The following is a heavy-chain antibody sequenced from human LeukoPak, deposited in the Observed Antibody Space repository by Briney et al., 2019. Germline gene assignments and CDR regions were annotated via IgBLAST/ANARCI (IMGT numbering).Heavy chain of an antibody. D-gene: IGHD3-9*01. J-gene: IGHJ3*02. V-gene: IGHV3-48*04. CDR1: GFTFSSYS. CDR2: ISSSSSTI. Sequence: PGGSLRLSCAASGFTFSSYSMNWVRQAPGKGLEWVSYISSSSSTIYYADSVKGRFTISRDNAKNSLYLQMNSLRAEDTVVYYCAYYDILTGYAFDIWGQGTMVTVSS. CDR3: AYYDILTGYAFDI.